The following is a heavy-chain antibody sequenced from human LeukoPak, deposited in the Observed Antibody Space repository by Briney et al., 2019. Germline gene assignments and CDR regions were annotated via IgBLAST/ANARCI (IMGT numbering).Heavy chain of an antibody. CDR1: GFTFSSYA. D-gene: IGHD6-19*01. CDR3: AKVRAVAGLALFDY. V-gene: IGHV3-23*01. J-gene: IGHJ4*02. Sequence: GGSLRLSCAASGFTFSSYAMSWVRQAPGKGLEWVSAISGSGGSTYYADSVKGRFTISRDNSKNTLYLQMNSLRAEDTAVYYRAKVRAVAGLALFDYWGQGTLVTVSS. CDR2: ISGSGGST.